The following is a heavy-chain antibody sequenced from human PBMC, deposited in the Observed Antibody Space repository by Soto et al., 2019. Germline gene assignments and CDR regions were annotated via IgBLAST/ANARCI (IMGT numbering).Heavy chain of an antibody. V-gene: IGHV1-18*01. J-gene: IGHJ5*02. CDR1: GYTFSKFG. CDR2: ITPYDGST. Sequence: QVQLVQSGGEVKKPGASVKFSCKTSGYTFSKFGISWARQVPGQGLEWVGWITPYDGSTNFAQKLQGRVSLTLDTSTDTAYLELRSLESDNTPVYYCARSWFRTYNPDAWGQGTLVTVSS. CDR3: ARSWFRTYNPDA. D-gene: IGHD1-20*01.